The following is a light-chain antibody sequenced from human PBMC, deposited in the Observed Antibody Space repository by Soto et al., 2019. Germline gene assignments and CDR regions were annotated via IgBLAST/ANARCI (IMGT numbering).Light chain of an antibody. CDR1: QSVSSN. V-gene: IGKV3-15*01. J-gene: IGKJ2*01. Sequence: EIVMTQSPATLSVSPGERATLSCRASQSVSSNLAWYQQKPGQAPRLLIYGASTRATGIPARFSGSGSGTEFTLTISSLQSEDFAVYYCQQSNNWRPVTFGQGTKLEIK. CDR3: QQSNNWRPVT. CDR2: GAS.